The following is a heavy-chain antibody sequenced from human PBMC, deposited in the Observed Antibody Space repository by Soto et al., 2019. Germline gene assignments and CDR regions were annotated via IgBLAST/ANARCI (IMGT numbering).Heavy chain of an antibody. D-gene: IGHD2-15*01. V-gene: IGHV4-4*02. J-gene: IGHJ5*02. CDR3: ARVEADYIGWFDP. CDR2: IYHSGST. Sequence: PSETLSLTCAVSRGSIISSNWWSWVRQSPGKGLEWIGEIYHSGSTNYNPSLRSRVTISIDKSKNQFSLNLNSMTAADTAVYYCARVEADYIGWFDPWGQGTLVTAPQ. CDR1: RGSIISSNW.